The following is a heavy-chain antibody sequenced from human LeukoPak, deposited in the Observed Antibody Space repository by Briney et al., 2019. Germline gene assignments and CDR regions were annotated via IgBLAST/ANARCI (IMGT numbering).Heavy chain of an antibody. V-gene: IGHV4-30-4*01. D-gene: IGHD3-22*01. J-gene: IGHJ5*02. Sequence: SQTLSLTCTVSGGSISSGDYHWCWIRQPPGKGLEWIAYMYYSGSTYYNPSLKSRVTMSADTSKNQLSLKLSSVTAADTAVYYCARPYYYDSRIDPWGQGILVTVSS. CDR1: GGSISSGDYH. CDR2: MYYSGST. CDR3: ARPYYYDSRIDP.